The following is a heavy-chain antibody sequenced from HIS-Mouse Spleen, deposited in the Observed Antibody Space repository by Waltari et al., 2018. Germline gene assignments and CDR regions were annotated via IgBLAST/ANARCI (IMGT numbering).Heavy chain of an antibody. D-gene: IGHD2-8*01. CDR2: INHSGSN. V-gene: IGHV4-34*01. CDR3: ARGGTNGVLDAFDI. J-gene: IGHJ3*02. Sequence: QVQLQQWGAGLLKPSETLSLTCAVYGGSFSGYYWSWIRQPPGKGLEWIGEINHSGSNNYNPSIKRRVTISVDTSKNQFSLKLSSVTAADTAVYYCARGGTNGVLDAFDIWGQGTMVTVSS. CDR1: GGSFSGYY.